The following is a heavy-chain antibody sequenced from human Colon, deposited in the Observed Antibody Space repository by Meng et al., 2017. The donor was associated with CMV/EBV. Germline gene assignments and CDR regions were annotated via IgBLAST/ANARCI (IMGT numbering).Heavy chain of an antibody. V-gene: IGHV3-30*02. CDR3: AKVDSAMGRTYFDY. J-gene: IGHJ4*02. CDR2: IRYAGIDK. CDR1: GFTFSNFG. D-gene: IGHD5-18*01. Sequence: GESLKISCAASGFTFSNFGMHWVRQTPGKGLEWVASIRYAGIDKFYADSVKGRFTISRDNSKNMLFLQMNSLRGDDTSVYYCAKVDSAMGRTYFDYWGQGTVVTVSS.